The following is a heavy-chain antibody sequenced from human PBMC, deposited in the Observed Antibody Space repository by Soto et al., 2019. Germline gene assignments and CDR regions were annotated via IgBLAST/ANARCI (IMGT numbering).Heavy chain of an antibody. D-gene: IGHD4-17*01. Sequence: RLSCAASGFTFRNYAMTWARQAPGKGLEWVSSLLRSGSSAYYADSVRGRFTISSDTSANSLYLQMDNLRAEDTASYYCAKDAISGDGIWLMDSWGQGTVVTVSS. CDR2: LLRSGSSA. V-gene: IGHV3-23*01. CDR3: AKDAISGDGIWLMDS. CDR1: GFTFRNYA. J-gene: IGHJ5*02.